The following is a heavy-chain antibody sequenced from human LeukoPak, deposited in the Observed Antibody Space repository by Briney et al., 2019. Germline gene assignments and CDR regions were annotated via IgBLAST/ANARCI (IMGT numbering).Heavy chain of an antibody. J-gene: IGHJ4*02. Sequence: GGSLRLSCAASGFTFSSYAMSWVRQAPGKGLEWVSVIYSGGSTYYADSVKGRFTIFRDNAKNTLNLQMNSLRAEDTAVYYCARYGSGYDLIDYWGQGTLVTVPS. CDR1: GFTFSSYA. CDR3: ARYGSGYDLIDY. D-gene: IGHD5-12*01. CDR2: IYSGGST. V-gene: IGHV3-53*01.